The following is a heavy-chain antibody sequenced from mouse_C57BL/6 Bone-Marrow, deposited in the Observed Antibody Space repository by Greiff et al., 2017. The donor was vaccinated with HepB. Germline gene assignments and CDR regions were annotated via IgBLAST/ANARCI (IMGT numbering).Heavy chain of an antibody. D-gene: IGHD1-1*01. Sequence: QVQLQQPGAELVKPGASVKVSCKASGYTFTSYWMHWVKQRPGQGLEWIGRIHPSDSDTNYNQKFKGTATLTVDKSSRTAYMQFSSLTSEDSAVYYCARYYYGSSYDYYAMDYWGQGTSVTVSS. CDR1: GYTFTSYW. CDR2: IHPSDSDT. J-gene: IGHJ4*01. CDR3: ARYYYGSSYDYYAMDY. V-gene: IGHV1-74*01.